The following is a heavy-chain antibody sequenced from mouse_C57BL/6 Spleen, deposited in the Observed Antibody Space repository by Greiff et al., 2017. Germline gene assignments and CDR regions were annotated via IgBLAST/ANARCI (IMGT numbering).Heavy chain of an antibody. CDR3: ARYDGQRAWFAY. CDR1: GFTFSSYG. D-gene: IGHD2-3*01. V-gene: IGHV5-6*01. Sequence: EVQVVESGGDLVKPGGSLKLSCAASGFTFSSYGMSWVRQTPDKRLEWVATISSGGSYTYYPDSVKGRFTISRDNAKNTLYLQMSSLKSEDTAMYYCARYDGQRAWFAYWGQGTLVTVSA. CDR2: ISSGGSYT. J-gene: IGHJ3*01.